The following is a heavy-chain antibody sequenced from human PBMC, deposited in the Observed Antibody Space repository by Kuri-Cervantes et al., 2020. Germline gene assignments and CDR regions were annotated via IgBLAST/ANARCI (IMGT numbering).Heavy chain of an antibody. J-gene: IGHJ4*02. D-gene: IGHD3-22*01. V-gene: IGHV1-2*02. Sequence: ASVKVSCKASGYTFTGYYMHWVRQAPGQGLEWMGWINPSSGGTNYAQKSQGRVTMTRDTSISTAYMELSSLRSEDTAVYYCARVNYYDSSGYYEGKRMFDYWGQGTLVTVSS. CDR2: INPSSGGT. CDR3: ARVNYYDSSGYYEGKRMFDY. CDR1: GYTFTGYY.